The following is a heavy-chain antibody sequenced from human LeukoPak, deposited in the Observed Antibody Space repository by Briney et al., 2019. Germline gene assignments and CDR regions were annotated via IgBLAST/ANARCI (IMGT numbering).Heavy chain of an antibody. D-gene: IGHD2-2*03. V-gene: IGHV1-2*02. J-gene: IGHJ1*01. CDR2: INPNSGAT. CDR3: ARDGYCRGSSCPFQH. CDR1: GYTFIAYY. Sequence: ASVKVSCKASGYTFIAYYMFWVRQAPGQGLEWMGWINPNSGATGHAQKFQGRVTMTRDTSISTSYMEVTGLRSDDTAVYFCARDGYCRGSSCPFQHWGQGTMVTVSS.